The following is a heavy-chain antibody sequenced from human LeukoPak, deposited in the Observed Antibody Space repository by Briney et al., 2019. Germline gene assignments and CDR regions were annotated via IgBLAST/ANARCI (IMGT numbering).Heavy chain of an antibody. CDR3: ARDSGPYCGGDCYSQFDY. D-gene: IGHD2-21*02. Sequence: GGSLRLSCAASGFTFSSYAMSWVRQAPGKGLEWVSAISGSGGSTYYADSVKGRFTISRDNSKNTLYLQMNSLRAEDTAVYYCARDSGPYCGGDCYSQFDYWGQGTLVTVSS. J-gene: IGHJ4*02. CDR2: ISGSGGST. V-gene: IGHV3-23*01. CDR1: GFTFSSYA.